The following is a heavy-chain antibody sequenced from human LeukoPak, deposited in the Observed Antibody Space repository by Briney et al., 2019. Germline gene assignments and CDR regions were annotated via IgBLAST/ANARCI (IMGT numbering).Heavy chain of an antibody. Sequence: PGGSLRLSCAASGFTFSLYWMNWVRHSPGKGLEWVADINPDGSQKYSVDSVKGRFTISRDNAKNSLFLQMNSLRAEDTAVYYCVRQMIRFWFDPWGQGTQVTVSS. CDR3: VRQMIRFWFDP. CDR1: GFTFSLYW. V-gene: IGHV3-7*01. J-gene: IGHJ5*02. D-gene: IGHD3-16*01. CDR2: INPDGSQK.